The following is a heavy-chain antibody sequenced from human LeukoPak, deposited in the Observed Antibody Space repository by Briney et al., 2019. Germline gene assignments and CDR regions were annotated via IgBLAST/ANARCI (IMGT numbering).Heavy chain of an antibody. CDR1: GFTFSSYA. CDR2: ISGSGGST. CDR3: ARNTIFGVPTVVY. D-gene: IGHD3-3*01. V-gene: IGHV3-23*01. J-gene: IGHJ4*02. Sequence: GGSLRLSCAASGFTFSSYAMSWVRQAPGKGLEWVSAISGSGGSTYYADSVKGRFTISRDNAKNSLYLQMNSLRAEDTAVYYCARNTIFGVPTVVYWGQGTLVTVSS.